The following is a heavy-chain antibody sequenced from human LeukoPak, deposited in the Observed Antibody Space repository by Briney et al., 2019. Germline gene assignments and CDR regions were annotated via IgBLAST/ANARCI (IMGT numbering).Heavy chain of an antibody. CDR3: ASLLLNSDDWFDP. Sequence: GESLKISCKGSGYSFTSYWIGWVRQAPGQGLEWMGWINPNSGGTNYAQKFQGRVTMTRDTSISTAYMELSRLRSDDTAVYYCASLLLNSDDWFDPWGQGTLVTVSS. CDR1: GYSFTSYW. CDR2: INPNSGGT. J-gene: IGHJ5*02. D-gene: IGHD1-26*01. V-gene: IGHV1-2*02.